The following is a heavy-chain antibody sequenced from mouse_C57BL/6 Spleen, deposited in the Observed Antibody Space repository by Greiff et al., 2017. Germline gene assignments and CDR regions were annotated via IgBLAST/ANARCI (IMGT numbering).Heavy chain of an antibody. CDR2: ISSGSSTI. V-gene: IGHV5-17*01. Sequence: EVKVVESGGGLVKPGGSLKLSCAASGFTFSDYGMHWVRQAPEKGLEWVAYISSGSSTIYYADTVKGRFTISRDNAKTTLFLQMTSLRSEDTAMYYCARDGSSPFAYWGQGTLVTVSA. D-gene: IGHD1-1*01. CDR1: GFTFSDYG. CDR3: ARDGSSPFAY. J-gene: IGHJ3*01.